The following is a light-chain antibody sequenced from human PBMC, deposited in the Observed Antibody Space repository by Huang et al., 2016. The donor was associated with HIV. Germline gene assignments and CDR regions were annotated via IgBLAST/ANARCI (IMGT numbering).Light chain of an antibody. CDR1: QSVSSRL. Sequence: EIVLTQSPGALSLSPGERATLSCRARQSVSSRLLAWYQQKPVQAPRLLIYGASRRAAGIPDRFSGSGSGTDFTLTISRLEPEDFAVYYCQQYGGSPWTFGQGTKVEIK. CDR3: QQYGGSPWT. CDR2: GAS. V-gene: IGKV3-20*01. J-gene: IGKJ1*01.